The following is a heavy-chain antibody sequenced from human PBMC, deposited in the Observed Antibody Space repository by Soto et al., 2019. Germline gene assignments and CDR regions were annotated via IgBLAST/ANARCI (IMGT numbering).Heavy chain of an antibody. V-gene: IGHV1-3*01. Sequence: ASVKVSCKASGYTFTSYAMHWVRQAPGQRLEWMGWINAGNGNTKYSQKFQGRVTITRDTSASTAYMELSSLRSEDTAVYYCACGGPAYYDFWSGYTKYYYYYYGMDVWGQGTTVTVS. D-gene: IGHD3-3*01. CDR1: GYTFTSYA. J-gene: IGHJ6*02. CDR3: ACGGPAYYDFWSGYTKYYYYYYGMDV. CDR2: INAGNGNT.